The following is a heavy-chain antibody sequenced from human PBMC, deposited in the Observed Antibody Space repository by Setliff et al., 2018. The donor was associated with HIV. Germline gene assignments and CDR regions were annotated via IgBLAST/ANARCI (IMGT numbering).Heavy chain of an antibody. D-gene: IGHD3-9*01. CDR1: SDSIRFYY. J-gene: IGHJ6*03. V-gene: IGHV4-59*12. CDR2: VYYTGST. CDR3: ARSGNILTDYSYYSYFMDV. Sequence: SETLSLTCTVSSDSIRFYYWTWIRQPPGKGLEWIGNVYYTGSTNYNPSLKSRITISIDTSKSQFSLQLTSVTAADTAVYYCARSGNILTDYSYYSYFMDVWGGGTTVTVSS.